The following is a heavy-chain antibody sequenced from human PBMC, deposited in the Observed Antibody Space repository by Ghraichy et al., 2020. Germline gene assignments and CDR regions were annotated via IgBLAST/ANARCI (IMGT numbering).Heavy chain of an antibody. J-gene: IGHJ4*02. CDR2: ISPSGGSR. CDR3: ARRGEYGSGSYQVSYYFDY. V-gene: IGHV3-23*01. Sequence: GGSLRLSCPHSTSADNTSGLQSLLRAPCEGLGLVSVISPSGGSRYYADSVKGRFTISRDNSKNTLYLQMNSLRAEDTAVYYCARRGEYGSGSYQVSYYFDYWGLGALVT. D-gene: IGHD3-10*01. CDR1: TSADNTSG.